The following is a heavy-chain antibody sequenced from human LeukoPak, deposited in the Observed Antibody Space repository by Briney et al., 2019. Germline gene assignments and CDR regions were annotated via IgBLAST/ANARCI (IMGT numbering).Heavy chain of an antibody. V-gene: IGHV3-23*01. CDR3: AKELLIRGGTAGFDI. D-gene: IGHD2-8*01. CDR2: ISATGGET. Sequence: GGSLRLSCAASGFTFSTNAMSWVRQSPGKGLEWVSAISATGGETYDAESVKGRFTISRDNSKNTVYLQMNSLRAEDTAVYYCAKELLIRGGTAGFDIWGQGTMVTVSS. J-gene: IGHJ3*02. CDR1: GFTFSTNA.